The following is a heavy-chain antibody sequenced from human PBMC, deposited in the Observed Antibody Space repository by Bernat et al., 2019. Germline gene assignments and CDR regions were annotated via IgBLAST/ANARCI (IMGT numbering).Heavy chain of an antibody. CDR1: GFTFSSSW. Sequence: EVQLVESGGGLVQPGGSLRLSCVASGFTFSSSWMHWVRQAPGKGLVWVSRINIDGSITSYEDSVKGRLTISRDNAKNTVYLQMNSLRAEDTALYYCATDKYCNGDRCAPNDFDYWGQGTLVTVSS. D-gene: IGHD2-15*01. CDR3: ATDKYCNGDRCAPNDFDY. V-gene: IGHV3-74*01. J-gene: IGHJ4*02. CDR2: INIDGSIT.